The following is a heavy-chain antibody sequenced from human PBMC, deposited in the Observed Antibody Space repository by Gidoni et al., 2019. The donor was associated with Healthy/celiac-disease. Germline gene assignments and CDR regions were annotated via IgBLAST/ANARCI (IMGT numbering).Heavy chain of an antibody. CDR3: ARGTYYYGSGSYYIPGSSGYYWDY. Sequence: QVQLVQSGAEVKKTGSAVKVSCKASGGNFSSYAISWVRQAPGQGLEWMGRIIPIRGIANYAQKFQGRVTITADNSTSTAYMELSSLRSEDTAVYYCARGTYYYGSGSYYIPGSSGYYWDYWGQGTLVTVSS. V-gene: IGHV1-69*04. J-gene: IGHJ4*02. D-gene: IGHD3-10*01. CDR2: IIPIRGIA. CDR1: GGNFSSYA.